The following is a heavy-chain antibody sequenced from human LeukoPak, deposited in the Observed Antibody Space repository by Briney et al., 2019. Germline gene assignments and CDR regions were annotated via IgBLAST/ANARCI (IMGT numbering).Heavy chain of an antibody. Sequence: SGGSLRLSCVASGFTFSSYWMHWVRQDPRKGLVWVSRINGDGRNINYADSVRGRFTISRDNAKNTLYLQMNTLRVEDTAVYYCTIPIPGVAAAGDYWGQGTLVTVSS. CDR3: TIPIPGVAAAGDY. CDR2: INGDGRNI. CDR1: GFTFSSYW. V-gene: IGHV3-74*01. J-gene: IGHJ4*02. D-gene: IGHD6-13*01.